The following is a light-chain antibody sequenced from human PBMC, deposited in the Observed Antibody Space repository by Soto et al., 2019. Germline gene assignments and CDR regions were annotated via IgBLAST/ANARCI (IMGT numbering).Light chain of an antibody. CDR1: QSISSY. J-gene: IGKJ3*01. CDR3: QQSYSTLEFT. V-gene: IGKV1-39*01. CDR2: AAS. Sequence: DIQMTQSPSSLSASVGDRVTITCRASQSISSYLNWYQQKPGKAPKLLIYAASSFQSGVPSRFNGSGSGTDFTLTISILQPEDFATYYCQQSYSTLEFTFGPGTKVDIK.